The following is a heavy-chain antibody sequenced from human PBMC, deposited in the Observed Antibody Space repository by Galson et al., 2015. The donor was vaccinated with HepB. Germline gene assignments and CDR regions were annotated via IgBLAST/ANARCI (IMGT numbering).Heavy chain of an antibody. D-gene: IGHD3-10*01. CDR1: GGTFSSYA. J-gene: IGHJ6*02. V-gene: IGHV1-69*01. Sequence: CKASGGTFSSYAISWVRQAPGQGLEWMGGIIPIFGIANYAQKFQGRVTITADESTSTAYMELSSLRSEDTAVYYCARGHISTYYYGSGGANYGMDVWGQGTTVTVSS. CDR3: ARGHISTYYYGSGGANYGMDV. CDR2: IIPIFGIA.